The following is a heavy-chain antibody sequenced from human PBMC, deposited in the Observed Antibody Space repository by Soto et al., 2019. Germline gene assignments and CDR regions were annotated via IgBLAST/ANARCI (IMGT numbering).Heavy chain of an antibody. CDR3: ARGGKVSCYDPDYGDYFPSHPIYGMDV. V-gene: IGHV3-7*05. CDR1: GFTFSSYW. J-gene: IGHJ6*02. D-gene: IGHD4-17*01. Sequence: WGSLRLSCAASGFTFSSYWMSWVRQAPGKGLEWVANIKQDGSEKYYVDSVKGRFTISRDNAKNSQYLKMNSLRAEDTAVYYCARGGKVSCYDPDYGDYFPSHPIYGMDVWGQGTTVTVSS. CDR2: IKQDGSEK.